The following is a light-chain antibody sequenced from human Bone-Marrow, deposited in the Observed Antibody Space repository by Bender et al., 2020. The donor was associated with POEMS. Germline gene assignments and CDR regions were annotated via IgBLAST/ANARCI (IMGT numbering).Light chain of an antibody. J-gene: IGLJ3*02. CDR1: SSNIGGNA. V-gene: IGLV1-44*01. Sequence: QSVLTQPPSASGTPGQRVTISCSGSSSNIGGNAVNWWQPLPATAPILLINGNDQRPSGVPDRFSGSKSGTSASLAISGLQSEDEADYFCSAWDGILNGWVFGGGTELTVL. CDR3: SAWDGILNGWV. CDR2: GND.